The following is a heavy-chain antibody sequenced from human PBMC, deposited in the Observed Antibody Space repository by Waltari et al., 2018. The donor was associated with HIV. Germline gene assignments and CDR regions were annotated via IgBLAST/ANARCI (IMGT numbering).Heavy chain of an antibody. V-gene: IGHV3-21*01. Sequence: EVQLVESGGGLVQPGGSPRLSCAAPGFSLSRYRMNGHRSAPGKGLEWVSSISSSSSYIYYSDSVKGRFTIARDNAKNSLYLQMNSLRAEDTAVYYCARDSGPYYYDSSGYASFDYWGQGTLVTVSS. J-gene: IGHJ4*02. CDR2: ISSSSSYI. CDR3: ARDSGPYYYDSSGYASFDY. D-gene: IGHD3-22*01. CDR1: GFSLSRYR.